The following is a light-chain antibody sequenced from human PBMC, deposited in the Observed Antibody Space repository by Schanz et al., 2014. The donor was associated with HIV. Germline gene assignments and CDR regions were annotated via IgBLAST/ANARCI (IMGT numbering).Light chain of an antibody. CDR2: GAS. CDR3: QQYGSLPWT. J-gene: IGKJ1*01. CDR1: QSVSSN. V-gene: IGKV3-20*01. Sequence: EIVLTQSPGTLSLSPGERATLSCRASQSVSSNLAWYQQKPGQAPRLLIYGASTRATGIPARFSGSGSGTDFTLTISRVEPEDYAVYYCQQYGSLPWTFGQGTKVEVK.